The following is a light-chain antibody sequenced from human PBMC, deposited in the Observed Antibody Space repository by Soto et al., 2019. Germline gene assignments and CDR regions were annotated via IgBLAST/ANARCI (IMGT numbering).Light chain of an antibody. V-gene: IGKV1-5*01. CDR3: QQYNSYSQGT. J-gene: IGKJ1*01. Sequence: DIQMTQSPSTLSASVGDRVTITCRASQSISSWLAWYQQKPGKAPKLLIYDASSLESGVPSRFSGSRSGTEFTLTISSLQTDDFATYYCQQYNSYSQGTFGQGTKVEIK. CDR1: QSISSW. CDR2: DAS.